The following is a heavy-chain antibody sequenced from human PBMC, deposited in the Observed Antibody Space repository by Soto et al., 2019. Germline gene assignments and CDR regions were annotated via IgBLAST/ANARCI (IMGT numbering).Heavy chain of an antibody. Sequence: EVQLVESGGGLVQPGGSLRLSCAASGFTFSSNWMSWVRQAPGKGLEWVANIKQDGSEKYYVDSVKGRFTISRDNAKNSLYLQMNSLRAEDTAVYYCAREWSMMLSLDYWGQGTLVTVSS. CDR3: AREWSMMLSLDY. CDR1: GFTFSSNW. D-gene: IGHD2-8*01. CDR2: IKQDGSEK. V-gene: IGHV3-7*01. J-gene: IGHJ4*02.